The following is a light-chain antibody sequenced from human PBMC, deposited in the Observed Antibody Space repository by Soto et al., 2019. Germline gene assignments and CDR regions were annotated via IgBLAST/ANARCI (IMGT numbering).Light chain of an antibody. Sequence: EIVLTKSPATLSLSPGERATLSCRASQSVSSYFAWYQQKPGQAPRLLIYDASNRATGIPARFSGSGSGTDFTLTISSLERDDFAVYYCQQRGNWPVTFGEGTRVDIK. J-gene: IGKJ1*01. CDR1: QSVSSY. CDR2: DAS. V-gene: IGKV3-11*01. CDR3: QQRGNWPVT.